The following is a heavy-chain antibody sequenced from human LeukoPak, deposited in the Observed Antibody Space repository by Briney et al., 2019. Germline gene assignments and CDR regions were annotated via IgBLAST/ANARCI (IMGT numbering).Heavy chain of an antibody. V-gene: IGHV4-34*01. Sequence: SETLSLTCAVYGGSFSGYYWSWIRQPPGKGLEWIGEINHSGSTNYNPSLKSRVTISVDTSKNQFSLKLSSVTAADTAVYYCARVSSRFCSGGSCYSNWFDPWGQGTLVTVSS. CDR1: GGSFSGYY. CDR2: INHSGST. J-gene: IGHJ5*02. D-gene: IGHD2-15*01. CDR3: ARVSSRFCSGGSCYSNWFDP.